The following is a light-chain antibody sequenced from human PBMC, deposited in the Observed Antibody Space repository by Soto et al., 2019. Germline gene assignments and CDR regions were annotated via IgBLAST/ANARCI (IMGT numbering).Light chain of an antibody. CDR3: QQRSNWPPRIT. CDR2: DAS. V-gene: IGKV3-11*01. J-gene: IGKJ5*01. Sequence: VLTQSPVTLSLSPGEGATLSCRASQSISSSYLSWYQQKPGQAPRLLIYDASNRATGIPARFSGSGSGTDFTLTISSLEPEDFAVYYCQQRSNWPPRITFGQGTRLEIK. CDR1: QSISSSY.